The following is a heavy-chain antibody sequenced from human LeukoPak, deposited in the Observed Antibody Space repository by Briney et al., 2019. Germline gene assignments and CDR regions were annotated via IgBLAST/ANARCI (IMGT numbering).Heavy chain of an antibody. CDR3: ARNQHWSRDI. CDR2: ISSSGGSI. V-gene: IGHV3-48*04. J-gene: IGHJ4*02. CDR1: GFTFSSYS. Sequence: GGSLRLSCAASGFTFSSYSMNWVRQAPGKGLEWVSYISSSGGSIYYADSVTGRFSISRDNAKNSLSLQMNSLRVDDTAVYYCARNQHWSRDIWGQGILVTVSS. D-gene: IGHD2-8*02.